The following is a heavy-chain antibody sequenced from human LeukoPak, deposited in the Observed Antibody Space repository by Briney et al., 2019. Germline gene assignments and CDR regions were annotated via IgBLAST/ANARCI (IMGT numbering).Heavy chain of an antibody. V-gene: IGHV4-4*07. CDR3: ARAFPAAAGTDYYYYMDV. CDR1: GGCISSYY. J-gene: IGHJ6*03. Sequence: SETLSLTCTVSGGCISSYYWSWIRQPAGKGLEWIGRIYTSGSTNYNPSLKSRVTMSVDTSKNQFSLKLGSVTAADTAVYYCARAFPAAAGTDYYYYMDVWGKGTTVTVSS. CDR2: IYTSGST. D-gene: IGHD6-13*01.